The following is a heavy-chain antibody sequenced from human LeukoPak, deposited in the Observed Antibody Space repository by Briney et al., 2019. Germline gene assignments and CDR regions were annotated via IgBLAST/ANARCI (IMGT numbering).Heavy chain of an antibody. V-gene: IGHV3-23*01. Sequence: PGGTLRLSCSASGFTFTTYGMNWVRQAPGKGLEWVSGIGGSGTRTYYADSVKGRFTISRDNSKNTLYLQMNSLRPDDTAIYYCAKGQGPVTPRGDYFDFWGQGTMVTVSS. D-gene: IGHD4-17*01. CDR3: AKGQGPVTPRGDYFDF. CDR1: GFTFTTYG. CDR2: IGGSGTRT. J-gene: IGHJ3*01.